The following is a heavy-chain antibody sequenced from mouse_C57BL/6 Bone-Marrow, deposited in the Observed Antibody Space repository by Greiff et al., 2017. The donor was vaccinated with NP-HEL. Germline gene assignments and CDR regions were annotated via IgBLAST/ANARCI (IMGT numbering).Heavy chain of an antibody. CDR2: IDPSDSYT. CDR1: GYTFTSYW. J-gene: IGHJ2*01. Sequence: QVQLQQPGAELVKPGASVKLSCKASGYTFTSYWMQWVKQRPGRGLEWIGEIDPSDSYTNYNQKFKGKATLTVDTSSSTAYMQLSSLTSEDSAVYYCAREDYGNSFDYWGQGTTLTVSS. CDR3: AREDYGNSFDY. D-gene: IGHD2-1*01. V-gene: IGHV1-50*01.